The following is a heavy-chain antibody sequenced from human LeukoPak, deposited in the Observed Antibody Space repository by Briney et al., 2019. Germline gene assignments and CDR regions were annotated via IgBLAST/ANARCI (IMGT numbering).Heavy chain of an antibody. Sequence: ASVKVSCKASGYTFTGYYMHWGRQAAGQGLEWMGWINPNSGGTNYAQKFQGRVTMTRDTSISTAYMELSRLRSDDTAVYYCARGPYDLWDYYYGMDVWGQGTTVTVSS. CDR1: GYTFTGYY. V-gene: IGHV1-2*02. CDR3: ARGPYDLWDYYYGMDV. D-gene: IGHD3/OR15-3a*01. CDR2: INPNSGGT. J-gene: IGHJ6*02.